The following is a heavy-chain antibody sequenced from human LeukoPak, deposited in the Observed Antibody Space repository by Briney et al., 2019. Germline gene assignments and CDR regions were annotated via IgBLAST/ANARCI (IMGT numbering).Heavy chain of an antibody. V-gene: IGHV5-51*01. D-gene: IGHD6-13*01. J-gene: IGHJ4*02. Sequence: GESLKISCKGSGYSFTSYWIGWVRQMPGQGLEWMGIIYPGDSDTRYSPSFQGQVTISADKSISTAYLQWSSLKASDSAMYYCARETRGGIVAAGSDYWGQGTLVTVSS. CDR2: IYPGDSDT. CDR3: ARETRGGIVAAGSDY. CDR1: GYSFTSYW.